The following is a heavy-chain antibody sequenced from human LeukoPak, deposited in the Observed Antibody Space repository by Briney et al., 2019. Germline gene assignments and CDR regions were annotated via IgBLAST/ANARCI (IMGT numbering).Heavy chain of an antibody. CDR2: IYHSGST. D-gene: IGHD1-26*01. J-gene: IGHJ4*02. CDR1: GGSISSGGYS. Sequence: PSETLSLTCAVSGGSISSGGYSWSWIRQPPGKGLEWIGYIYHSGSTYYNPSLKSRVTISVDRSKNQFSLKLSSVTAADTAVYYCASLNSGSSIDYWGQGTLVTVSS. CDR3: ASLNSGSSIDY. V-gene: IGHV4-30-2*01.